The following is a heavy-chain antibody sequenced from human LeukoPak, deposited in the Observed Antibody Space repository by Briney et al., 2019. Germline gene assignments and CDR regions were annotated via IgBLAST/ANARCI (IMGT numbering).Heavy chain of an antibody. CDR2: IYYSGST. D-gene: IGHD5-18*01. J-gene: IGHJ4*02. CDR3: ARSHLYSYGPLYFDY. Sequence: SETLSLTCTVSGGSISSSSYYWGWIRQPPGKGLEWIGSIYYSGSTYYNPSLKSRVTISVDTSKNQFSLKLSSVTAADTAVYYCARSHLYSYGPLYFDYWGQGTLVTVSS. V-gene: IGHV4-39*07. CDR1: GGSISSSSYY.